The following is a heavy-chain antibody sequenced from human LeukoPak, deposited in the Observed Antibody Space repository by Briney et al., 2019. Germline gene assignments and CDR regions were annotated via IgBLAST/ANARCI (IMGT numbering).Heavy chain of an antibody. CDR2: IIPIFGTA. CDR3: ARSANNYCDSSGYYYGPSYYYGMDV. Sequence: SVKVSCKASGGTFSSYAISWVRQAPGQGLEWMGGIIPIFGTANYAQKFQGRVTITADESTSTAYMELSSLRSEDTAVYYCARSANNYCDSSGYYYGPSYYYGMDVWGQGTTVTVSS. CDR1: GGTFSSYA. D-gene: IGHD3-22*01. J-gene: IGHJ6*02. V-gene: IGHV1-69*13.